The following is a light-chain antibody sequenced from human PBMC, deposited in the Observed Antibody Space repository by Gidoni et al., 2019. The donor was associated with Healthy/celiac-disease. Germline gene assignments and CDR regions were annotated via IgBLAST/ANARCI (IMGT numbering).Light chain of an antibody. J-gene: IGKJ1*01. Sequence: EIVLPPSPSPLSLSPGDRATLSCRASPSVISYLAWYQPKPGQAPRLLIYDASNRATGIPARFSGSGSGTDFTLTISRLEPEDFAVYYCQQCSNWPRTFGQGTKVEIK. CDR1: PSVISY. CDR2: DAS. CDR3: QQCSNWPRT. V-gene: IGKV3-11*01.